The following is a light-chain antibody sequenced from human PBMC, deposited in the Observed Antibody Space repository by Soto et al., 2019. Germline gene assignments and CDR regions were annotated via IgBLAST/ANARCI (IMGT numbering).Light chain of an antibody. CDR3: SSYTSSKGV. Sequence: QSVLTQPASVSGSPGQSITISCTGTSSDVGGYNYVSWYQQHPGKAPKLMIYEVSNRPSGVSNCFSGSKSGNTASLTISGLQAEDEADYYCSSYTSSKGVFGGGTQLTVL. CDR2: EVS. CDR1: SSDVGGYNY. V-gene: IGLV2-14*01. J-gene: IGLJ3*02.